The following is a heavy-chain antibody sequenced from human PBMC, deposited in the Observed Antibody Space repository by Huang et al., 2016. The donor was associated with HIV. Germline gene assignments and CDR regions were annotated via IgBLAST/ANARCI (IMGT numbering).Heavy chain of an antibody. CDR3: ARLIGSPSFYYGLDV. J-gene: IGHJ6*02. Sequence: EVQLVQSGAEVKKPGESLKISCKGSGYRFRSNWIGWVGQMPGKGLEWMGSIYPGDSDTRYSPAFQGQVTISADKSINTAYLQWSSLKASDTAMYYCARLIGSPSFYYGLDVWGQGTTVTVSS. V-gene: IGHV5-51*01. CDR1: GYRFRSNW. CDR2: IYPGDSDT. D-gene: IGHD3-10*01.